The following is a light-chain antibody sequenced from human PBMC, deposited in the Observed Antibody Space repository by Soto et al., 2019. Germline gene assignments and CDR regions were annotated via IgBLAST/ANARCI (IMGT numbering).Light chain of an antibody. J-gene: IGKJ4*01. CDR1: QSISSW. Sequence: DTQMTQSPSTLSASVGDRVTITCRASQSISSWLAWYQQKQGKDPKLLIYKASSLESGVPSRFSGSGSGTEFTLTISSLQPDDFATYYCQQYNSYPLTFGGGTKVDIK. V-gene: IGKV1-5*03. CDR3: QQYNSYPLT. CDR2: KAS.